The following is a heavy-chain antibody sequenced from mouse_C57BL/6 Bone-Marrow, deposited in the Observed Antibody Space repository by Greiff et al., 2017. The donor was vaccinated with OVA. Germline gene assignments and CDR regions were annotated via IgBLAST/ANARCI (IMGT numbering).Heavy chain of an antibody. V-gene: IGHV1-4*01. CDR2: INPSSGYT. CDR1: GYTFTSYT. D-gene: IGHD2-4*01. CDR3: ARSGHDDGDY. J-gene: IGHJ2*01. Sequence: VQLQQSGADLARPGASVKMSCKASGYTFTSYTMHWVKQRPGQGLEWIGYINPSSGYTKYNQKFKDKATLTADKSSSTAYMQLSSLTSEDSAVDYCARSGHDDGDYWGQGTTLTVSS.